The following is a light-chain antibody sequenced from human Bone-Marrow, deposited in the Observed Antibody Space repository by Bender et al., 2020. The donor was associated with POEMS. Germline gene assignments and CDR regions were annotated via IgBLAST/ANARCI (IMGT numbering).Light chain of an antibody. Sequence: QSALTQPASVSGSPGQSIAISCTGTTSDVGSYNLVSWYQHHPGKAPKLLIYEVTKRPSGASDRFSGSKSGNTASLTVSGLQAEDEADFYCCSYAGSSIWVFGGGTKLTVL. J-gene: IGLJ3*02. CDR2: EVT. CDR1: TSDVGSYNL. V-gene: IGLV2-23*02. CDR3: CSYAGSSIWV.